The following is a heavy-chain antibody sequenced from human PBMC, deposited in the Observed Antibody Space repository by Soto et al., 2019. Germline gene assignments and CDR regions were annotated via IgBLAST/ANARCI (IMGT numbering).Heavy chain of an antibody. CDR2: INPNSGGT. J-gene: IGHJ4*02. CDR1: GYTFTGYY. D-gene: IGHD1-26*01. V-gene: IGHV1-2*04. Sequence: ASVKVSCKASGYTFTGYYIHWVRQAPGQGLEWMGWINPNSGGTNYAQKFQGWVSMTRDTSLSTAYMELSRLRSDDTAVYYCATQRSEWELSFDYWGQGTPVSLL. CDR3: ATQRSEWELSFDY.